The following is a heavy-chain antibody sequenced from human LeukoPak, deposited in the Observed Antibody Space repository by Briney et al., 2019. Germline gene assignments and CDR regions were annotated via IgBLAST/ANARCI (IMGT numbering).Heavy chain of an antibody. CDR2: INPSGGST. CDR1: GYTFTSYY. J-gene: IGHJ5*02. CDR3: ARVPSGSWGWFDP. Sequence: ASVKVSCKASGYTFTSYYMHWVRQAPGQGLEWMGIINPSGGSTSYAQKFQGRVTMTRDTSTSTVYMELSSLSAEDTAVYYCARVPSGSWGWFDPWGQGTLVTVSS. V-gene: IGHV1-46*01. D-gene: IGHD1-26*01.